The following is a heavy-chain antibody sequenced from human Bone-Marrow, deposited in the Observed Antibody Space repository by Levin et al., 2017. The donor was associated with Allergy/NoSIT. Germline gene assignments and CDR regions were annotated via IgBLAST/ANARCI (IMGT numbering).Heavy chain of an antibody. CDR2: IYNNGDT. CDR1: GGSISNYF. V-gene: IGHV4-4*07. J-gene: IGHJ5*02. Sequence: SSETLSLTCSVSGGSISNYFWSWVRQPAGKGLEWIGRIYNNGDTEYNPSLRGRVTISSDTSKNQFSLKLTSVTAADTAVYFCATFFYETISWGPGILVTVSS. CDR3: ATFFYETIS. D-gene: IGHD2/OR15-2a*01.